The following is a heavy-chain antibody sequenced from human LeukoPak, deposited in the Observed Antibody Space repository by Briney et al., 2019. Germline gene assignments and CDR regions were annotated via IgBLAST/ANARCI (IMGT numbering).Heavy chain of an antibody. CDR2: ISFTGGTT. CDR3: VKNGDRGAYCSGGSCYPYYYYYMDV. V-gene: IGHV3-23*01. CDR1: GFTFSSYG. D-gene: IGHD2-15*01. J-gene: IGHJ6*03. Sequence: GGTLRLSCAASGFTFSSYGMSWVRQAPGKGLEWVSSISFTGGTTCYADSVKGRFTISRDNSKDTLYLQMNSVRAEETAIYYCVKNGDRGAYCSGGSCYPYYYYYMDVWGKGTTVTISS.